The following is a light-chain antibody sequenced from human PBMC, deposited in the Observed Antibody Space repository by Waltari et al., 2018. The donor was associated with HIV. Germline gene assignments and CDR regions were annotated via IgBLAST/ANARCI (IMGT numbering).Light chain of an antibody. J-gene: IGKJ4*01. Sequence: DIRLTQSPSFLSASIGDRITITCRASQDINTFLAWYQQKPGRDPKLLVYAASTLQSGVSSRFSGSGSGTDFTLTINSLQPEDCATYYCQQLNSYPVTFGGGTKVEI. CDR1: QDINTF. CDR3: QQLNSYPVT. CDR2: AAS. V-gene: IGKV1-9*01.